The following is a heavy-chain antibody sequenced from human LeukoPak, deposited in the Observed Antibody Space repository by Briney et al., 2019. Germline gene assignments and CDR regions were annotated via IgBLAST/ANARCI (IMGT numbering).Heavy chain of an antibody. Sequence: ASVKVSCKASGYTFTGYYMHRVRQAPGQGLEWMGWINPNSGGTNYAQKFQGRVTMTRDTSISTAYMELSRLRSDDTAVYYCARDRGQYSSSWYSGVGYWGQGALVNVSS. CDR3: ARDRGQYSSSWYSGVGY. J-gene: IGHJ4*02. CDR2: INPNSGGT. V-gene: IGHV1-2*02. D-gene: IGHD6-13*01. CDR1: GYTFTGYY.